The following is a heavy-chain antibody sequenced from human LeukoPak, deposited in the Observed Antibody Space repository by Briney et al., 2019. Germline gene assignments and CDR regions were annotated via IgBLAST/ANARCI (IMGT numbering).Heavy chain of an antibody. CDR2: INPSGGST. CDR3: ARDFRSGSYFWDYYYYMDV. V-gene: IGHV1-46*01. Sequence: ASVKVSCKASGYTFTSYYMHWVRQAPGQGLEWMGIINPSGGSTSYAQKFQGRVTMTRDMSTSTVYMELSSLRSEDTAVYYCARDFRSGSYFWDYYYYMDVWGKGTTVTVSS. J-gene: IGHJ6*03. D-gene: IGHD3-10*01. CDR1: GYTFTSYY.